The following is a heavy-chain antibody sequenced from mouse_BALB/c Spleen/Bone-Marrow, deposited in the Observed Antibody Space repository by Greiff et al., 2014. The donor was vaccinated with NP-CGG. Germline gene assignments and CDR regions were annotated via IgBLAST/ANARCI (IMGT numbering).Heavy chain of an antibody. J-gene: IGHJ2*01. CDR1: GYSFTGYY. Sequence: LVKTGASVKISCKASGYSFTGYYIHWVKQSHGKSLEWIGYISCYNGATSYNQKFKGKATFTADTSSSTAYMQFNSLTSEDSAVYYCARGGYGSTFYFDYWGQGTTLTVSS. CDR3: ARGGYGSTFYFDY. V-gene: IGHV1S34*01. D-gene: IGHD1-1*01. CDR2: ISCYNGAT.